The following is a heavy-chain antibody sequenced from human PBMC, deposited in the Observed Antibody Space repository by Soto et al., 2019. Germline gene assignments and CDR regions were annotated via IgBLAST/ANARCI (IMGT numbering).Heavy chain of an antibody. CDR3: ARTATGSFEH. V-gene: IGHV3-74*01. Sequence: EVQLVESGGGLVHPGGSLRLSCAASGFTFSDYWMHWVRQAPGQGLVWVSRINGAGSSTTYADSVKGRFTISRDNAKNTLYLQMNSLRAEDTAVYYCARTATGSFEHWGQGTLVTVSS. CDR1: GFTFSDYW. CDR2: INGAGSST. D-gene: IGHD3-9*01. J-gene: IGHJ4*02.